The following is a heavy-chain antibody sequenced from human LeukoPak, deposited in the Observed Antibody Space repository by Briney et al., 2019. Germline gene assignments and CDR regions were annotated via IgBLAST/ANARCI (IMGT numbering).Heavy chain of an antibody. D-gene: IGHD3-22*01. J-gene: IGHJ4*02. CDR3: ARDSGFWLY. Sequence: PSETLSLTCTASGGSISSSSYYWGWIRQPPGKGLEWIGSIYYSGSTYYNPSLKSRVTISVDTSKNQFSLKMNSVTAADTAVYFCARDSGFWLYWGQGTLVTVSS. V-gene: IGHV4-39*07. CDR2: IYYSGST. CDR1: GGSISSSSYY.